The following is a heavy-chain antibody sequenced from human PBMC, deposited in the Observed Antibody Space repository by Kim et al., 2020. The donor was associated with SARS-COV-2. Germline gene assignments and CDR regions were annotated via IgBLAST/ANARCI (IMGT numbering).Heavy chain of an antibody. CDR2: GRT. J-gene: IGHJ5*02. Sequence: GRTNYNPSCKRRVTRSQDTSKNQFSLKLSSVTAADTALYYCARGGSWVDPWGQGTLVTVSS. CDR3: ARGGSWVDP. V-gene: IGHV4-59*09.